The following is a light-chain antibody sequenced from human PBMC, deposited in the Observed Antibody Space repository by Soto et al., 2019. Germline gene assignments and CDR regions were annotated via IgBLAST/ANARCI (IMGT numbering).Light chain of an antibody. J-gene: IGKJ1*01. CDR2: KAS. CDR3: QQYNTYPWT. V-gene: IGKV1-5*03. CDR1: QNINSW. Sequence: DIQMTQSPSTLSASVGDRVTITCRASQNINSWLAWYQQKPGKAPKLLIYKASSLESGVPSRFSGSGSGTEFILTISSLQPDDFATYYCQQYNTYPWTFGQGTKVEIK.